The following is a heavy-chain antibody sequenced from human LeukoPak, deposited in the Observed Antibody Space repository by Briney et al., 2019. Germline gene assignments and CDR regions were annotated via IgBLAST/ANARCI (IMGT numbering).Heavy chain of an antibody. CDR2: ISWNSGSI. J-gene: IGHJ4*02. V-gene: IGHV3-9*01. Sequence: PGGSLRLSCAASGFTFDDYATHWVRQAPGKGLEWVSGISWNSGSIGYADSVKGRFTISRDNAKNSLYLQMNSLRAEDTALYYCAKDIRACSSTSCYAGSMRLGYWGQGTLVTVSS. CDR1: GFTFDDYA. D-gene: IGHD2-2*01. CDR3: AKDIRACSSTSCYAGSMRLGY.